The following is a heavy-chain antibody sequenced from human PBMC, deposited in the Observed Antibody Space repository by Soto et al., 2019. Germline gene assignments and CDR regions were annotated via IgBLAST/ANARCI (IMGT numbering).Heavy chain of an antibody. V-gene: IGHV4-30-4*01. D-gene: IGHD1-26*01. CDR2: IYYSGST. CDR3: ARGGGAGAVPGDLDC. CDR1: GGSISSGDYY. J-gene: IGHJ3*01. Sequence: SETLSLTCTVSGGSISSGDYYWSWIRQPPGKGLEWIGYIYYSGSTYYNPSLKSRVTISVDTSKNQFSLKLSSVTAADTAVYYCARGGGAGAVPGDLDCWGQGTRVTVSS.